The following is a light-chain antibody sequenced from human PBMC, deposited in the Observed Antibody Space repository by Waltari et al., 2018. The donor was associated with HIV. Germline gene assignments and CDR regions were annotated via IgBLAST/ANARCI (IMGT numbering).Light chain of an antibody. Sequence: DVLLTQFPLSLPSTLGQLASISFPSDRSLLSGDGVTYLSWFQQRPGQAPRRLFFKCSGRDSGVPDRFRSSGSGSNFTLAIGVVEAEDVATYFCMQHTHRPRTFGPGTKLVI. V-gene: IGKV2-30*01. CDR2: KCS. J-gene: IGKJ1*01. CDR1: RSLLSGDGVTY. CDR3: MQHTHRPRT.